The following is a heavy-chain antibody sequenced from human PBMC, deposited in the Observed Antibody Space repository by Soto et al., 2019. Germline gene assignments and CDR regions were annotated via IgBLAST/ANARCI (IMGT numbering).Heavy chain of an antibody. CDR2: HHSDST. J-gene: IGHJ4*02. V-gene: IGHV4-4*09. Sequence: QVQLQESGPGLVKPSETLSLTCTVSGGTMSGQHWSWIRQPPGKGLEWIGHHSDSTNYNPSLKSRVTISTDTSKNQFSLKLSSVTAADTAVYYCTTYSVGEGGRGYWGQGTLVTVSP. D-gene: IGHD5-12*01. CDR3: TTYSVGEGGRGY. CDR1: GGTMSGQH.